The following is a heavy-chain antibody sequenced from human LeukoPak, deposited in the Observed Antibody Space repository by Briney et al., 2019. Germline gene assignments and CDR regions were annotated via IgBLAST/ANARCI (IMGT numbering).Heavy chain of an antibody. CDR2: TYYRSKWYN. D-gene: IGHD5-24*01. CDR3: ARGGQGDGYSADEAFDF. J-gene: IGHJ3*01. Sequence: SQTLSLTCAISGDSVSGNSTAYNWIRQSPSRGLEWLGRTYYRSKWYNDYALSVKSRITFNPDTSKNQLSLHLNSVTPEDTAAYYCARGGQGDGYSADEAFDFWGQGTMVTVSS. V-gene: IGHV6-1*01. CDR1: GDSVSGNSTA.